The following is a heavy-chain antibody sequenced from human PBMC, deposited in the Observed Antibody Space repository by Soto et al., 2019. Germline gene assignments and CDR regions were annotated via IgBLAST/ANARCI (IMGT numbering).Heavy chain of an antibody. CDR2: ISYDGTNK. Sequence: QVQLVESGGGEVQPGRSLTISCAASGFTFSTYGMHWVRQTPGKGLEWVAVISYDGTNKFYSDSVKGRFTISRDNFKNTLTLQMNSLRGDGTAVYSCAKDLQSYGDYDYYCYGMDVWGLGTRVTVSS. V-gene: IGHV3-30*18. J-gene: IGHJ6*02. CDR1: GFTFSTYG. D-gene: IGHD4-17*01. CDR3: AKDLQSYGDYDYYCYGMDV.